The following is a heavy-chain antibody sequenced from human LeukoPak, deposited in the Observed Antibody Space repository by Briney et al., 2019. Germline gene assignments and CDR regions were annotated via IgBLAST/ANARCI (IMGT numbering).Heavy chain of an antibody. Sequence: GESLKISYKGSGYSFASYWIGWVRQMPGKGLEWMGIIYPGDSDTRYSSSFQGQVTISADKSISTAYLQWSRLKASDTAIYYCARRGSSANFDYWGQGTLVTVSS. CDR2: IYPGDSDT. V-gene: IGHV5-51*01. CDR3: ARRGSSANFDY. J-gene: IGHJ4*02. D-gene: IGHD3-16*01. CDR1: GYSFASYW.